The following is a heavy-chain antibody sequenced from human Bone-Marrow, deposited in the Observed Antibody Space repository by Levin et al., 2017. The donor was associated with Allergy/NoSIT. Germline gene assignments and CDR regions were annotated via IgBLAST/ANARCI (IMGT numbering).Heavy chain of an antibody. CDR1: GFAFNTYA. CDR3: AREERVNSYYFLDH. D-gene: IGHD4-11*01. Sequence: SCAASGFAFNTYALHWVRHVPGKGLEWLAVISYNGRDKHYTDSVQGRFTVSRDNSKNTLSMKMNSLRPEDTAVYFCAREERVNSYYFLDHWGQGTVVTVSS. V-gene: IGHV3-30*04. CDR2: ISYNGRDK. J-gene: IGHJ4*02.